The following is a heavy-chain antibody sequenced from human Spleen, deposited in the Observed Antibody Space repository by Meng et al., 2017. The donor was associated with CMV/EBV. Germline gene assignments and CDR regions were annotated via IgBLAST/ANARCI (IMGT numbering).Heavy chain of an antibody. J-gene: IGHJ4*02. Sequence: TVSGGAISSGAHYWNWIRQRPGKALEWIGYIYHTGTTYYNEYLRSRVTMSLDTSRSQFSLQLSSVTAADTAVYYCAGTVSTSYCIFDYWGQGTLVTAPQ. CDR2: IYHTGTT. CDR3: AGTVSTSYCIFDY. V-gene: IGHV4-31*03. CDR1: GGAISSGAHY. D-gene: IGHD2-2*01.